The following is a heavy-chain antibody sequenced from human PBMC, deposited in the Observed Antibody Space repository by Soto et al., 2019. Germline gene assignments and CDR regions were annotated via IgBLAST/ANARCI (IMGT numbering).Heavy chain of an antibody. V-gene: IGHV1-18*01. D-gene: IGHD1-26*01. Sequence: ASVKVSCKTSGYTFTRYGISWVRQAPGQGLEWMGWISGYDGRTNFAQKVQDRVTMTTDTSTSTAYMELRSLSSDDTAVYYCARVVGALGHWFDPWGQGTLVTVSS. CDR2: ISGYDGRT. CDR3: ARVVGALGHWFDP. CDR1: GYTFTRYG. J-gene: IGHJ5*02.